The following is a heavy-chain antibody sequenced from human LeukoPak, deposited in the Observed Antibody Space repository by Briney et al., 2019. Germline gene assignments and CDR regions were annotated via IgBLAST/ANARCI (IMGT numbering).Heavy chain of an antibody. CDR1: EFTFRTYA. Sequence: GGSLRLSCAASEFTFRTYAMHWVRQAPGKGLEWVAVISYDGSDKYYADSVKGRFTISRDNSENSLYLQMNSLRAEDTAVYYCARVSAAVTGVFDYWGQGTLVTVSS. CDR3: ARVSAAVTGVFDY. J-gene: IGHJ4*02. V-gene: IGHV3-30-3*01. CDR2: ISYDGSDK. D-gene: IGHD6-19*01.